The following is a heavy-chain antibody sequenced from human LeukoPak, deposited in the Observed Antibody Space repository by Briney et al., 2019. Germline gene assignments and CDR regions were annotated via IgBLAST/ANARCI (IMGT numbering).Heavy chain of an antibody. Sequence: GGSLRLSCAASGFTFSSYEMNWVRQAPGEGLEWVAFIWYDGSNKYYADSVKGRFTISRDNSKSTLYLQMNSLRTEDTAVYYCARRWYFDLWGRGTLVTVSS. CDR3: ARRWYFDL. V-gene: IGHV3-30*04. CDR2: IWYDGSNK. J-gene: IGHJ2*01. CDR1: GFTFSSYE.